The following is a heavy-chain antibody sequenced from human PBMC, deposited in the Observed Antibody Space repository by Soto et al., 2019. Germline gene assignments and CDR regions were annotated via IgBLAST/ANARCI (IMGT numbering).Heavy chain of an antibody. Sequence: SETLSLTCTVSGGSISSSSYYWGWIRQPPGKGLEWIGYIYYSGSTNYNPSLKSRVTISVDTSKNQFSLKLSSVTAADTAVYYCARRYGGAFDYWGQGTLVTVSS. CDR2: IYYSGST. D-gene: IGHD4-17*01. CDR3: ARRYGGAFDY. CDR1: GGSISSSSYY. V-gene: IGHV4-61*05. J-gene: IGHJ4*02.